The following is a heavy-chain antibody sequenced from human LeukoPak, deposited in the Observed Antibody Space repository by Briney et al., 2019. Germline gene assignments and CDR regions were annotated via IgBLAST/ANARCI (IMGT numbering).Heavy chain of an antibody. Sequence: GGSLRLSCAASGFTFSSYAMSWVRQASGKGLEWVSTISATGGTTYYADSVEGRFIISRDNSKSTLYLRMNSLRAEDTAVYYCAKDRTGWSFIFDSWGQGTLVTVSS. V-gene: IGHV3-23*01. D-gene: IGHD6-19*01. CDR2: ISATGGTT. CDR3: AKDRTGWSFIFDS. CDR1: GFTFSSYA. J-gene: IGHJ4*02.